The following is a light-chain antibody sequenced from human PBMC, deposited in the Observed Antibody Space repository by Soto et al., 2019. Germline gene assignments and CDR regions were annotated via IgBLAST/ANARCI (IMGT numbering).Light chain of an antibody. CDR3: QHDDKYPPRT. Sequence: DIPMTQSPSTLSASVGDRVTITCRASQTTNWLAWYQQKPGKAPKLLIYQASSLESGVPSRFSGSGSGTEFTLTISSLQPDDFATYYCQHDDKYPPRTFGQGTKVEIK. J-gene: IGKJ1*01. V-gene: IGKV1-5*03. CDR2: QAS. CDR1: QTTNW.